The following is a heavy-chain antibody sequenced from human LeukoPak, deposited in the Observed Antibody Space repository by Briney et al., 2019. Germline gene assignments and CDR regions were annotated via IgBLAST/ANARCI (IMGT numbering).Heavy chain of an antibody. CDR2: MNPNSGNT. D-gene: IGHD3-16*01. V-gene: IGHV1-8*01. J-gene: IGHJ6*03. Sequence: ASVKVSCKASGYTFTSYDINWVRQATGQGLEWMGWMNPNSGNTGYAQKFRGRVTMTRNTSISTAYMELSSLRSEDTAVYYCARPVLRGNYYYYYYMDVWGKGTTVTVSS. CDR1: GYTFTSYD. CDR3: ARPVLRGNYYYYYYMDV.